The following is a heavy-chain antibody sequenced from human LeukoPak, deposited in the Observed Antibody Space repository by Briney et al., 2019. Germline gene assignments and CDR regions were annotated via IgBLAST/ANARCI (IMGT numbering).Heavy chain of an antibody. D-gene: IGHD6-13*01. V-gene: IGHV1-2*02. CDR3: AKTYSSSRAHYYYYYYMDV. CDR2: INPKSGGT. J-gene: IGHJ6*03. Sequence: ASVKVSCKASGYSFTGHYMHWVRQAPGQGLEWMGWINPKSGGTNYAQKFQGRVTMTRDTSISTAYMDMSSLRSDDTAVYYCAKTYSSSRAHYYYYYYMDVWGKGTTVTISS. CDR1: GYSFTGHY.